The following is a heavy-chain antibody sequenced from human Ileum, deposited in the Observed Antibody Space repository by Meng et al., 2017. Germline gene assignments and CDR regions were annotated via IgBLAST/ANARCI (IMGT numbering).Heavy chain of an antibody. CDR3: ATVVSGDGLAYLVH. V-gene: IGHV4-61*01. CDR1: GGSVIGRSYY. CDR2: VFDSGTP. Sequence: QVQGQEAGPGLVTPAETRSLTCAVSGGSVIGRSYYWTWIRQPPGKGLEWIGYVFDSGTPKYNPSLRSRVTLSSDPSKYPFSLALPSVTPADTPVYYCATVVSGDGLAYLVHWGQGSLVTASS. D-gene: IGHD4-17*01. J-gene: IGHJ4*02.